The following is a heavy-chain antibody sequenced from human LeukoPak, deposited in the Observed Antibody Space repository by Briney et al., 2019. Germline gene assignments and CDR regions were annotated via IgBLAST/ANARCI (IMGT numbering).Heavy chain of an antibody. CDR1: GFTFSTYR. CDR2: IGSSGSHI. D-gene: IGHD3-22*01. J-gene: IGHJ4*02. CDR3: ARDYYDGHGYFDY. V-gene: IGHV3-21*01. Sequence: GESLTLSCAASGFTFSTYRMNWVRQAPGKGLEWVSSIGSSGSHIYLVDSVKGRFTISRDNANNALYLQMNGLRAEDTAVYYCARDYYDGHGYFDYWGQGAQVTVSS.